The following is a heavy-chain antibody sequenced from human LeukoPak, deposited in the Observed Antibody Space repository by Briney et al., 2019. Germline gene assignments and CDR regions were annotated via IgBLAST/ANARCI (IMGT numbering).Heavy chain of an antibody. V-gene: IGHV1-8*02. CDR2: MNPHSGSV. Sequence: VASVKVSCKASGYTFTSYGISWVRQAPGQGLEWMGWMNPHSGSVGYAQKFQGRVIMTWDTSISTAYMELSSLTSDDTAVYYCVRVPQRVPHNWFDPWGQGTLVTVSS. CDR1: GYTFTSYG. J-gene: IGHJ5*02. D-gene: IGHD1-1*01. CDR3: VRVPQRVPHNWFDP.